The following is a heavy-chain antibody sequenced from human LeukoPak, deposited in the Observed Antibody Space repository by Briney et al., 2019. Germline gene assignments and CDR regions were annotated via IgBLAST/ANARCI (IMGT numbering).Heavy chain of an antibody. CDR3: TRSFDY. Sequence: GGSLRLSCAASGITFTSYAMNWVRQAPGKGLEWISAISGDGRSTYYADSVKGRFTISRDNSKNTLYLQMNSLRTEDTAVYYCTRSFDYWGQGTLVTVSS. V-gene: IGHV3-23*01. J-gene: IGHJ4*02. CDR1: GITFTSYA. CDR2: ISGDGRST.